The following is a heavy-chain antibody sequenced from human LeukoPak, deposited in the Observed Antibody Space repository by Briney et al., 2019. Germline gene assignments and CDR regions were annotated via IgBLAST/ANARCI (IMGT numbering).Heavy chain of an antibody. CDR3: TRLAYYFDN. Sequence: GGSLRLSCVTSEFTCSSYWMSWVRQAPGKGLEWVANIKQDGSEKYYVDSVKGRFTISRDNAKNSIYLQMNSPRAEDTAVYYCTRLAYYFDNWGQGALVTVSS. CDR2: IKQDGSEK. D-gene: IGHD3-3*02. CDR1: EFTCSSYW. V-gene: IGHV3-7*01. J-gene: IGHJ4*02.